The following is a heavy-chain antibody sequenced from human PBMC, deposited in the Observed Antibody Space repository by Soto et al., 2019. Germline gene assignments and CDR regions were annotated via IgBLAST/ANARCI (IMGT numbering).Heavy chain of an antibody. CDR2: ISAYNGNT. J-gene: IGHJ4*02. D-gene: IGHD3-10*01. CDR1: GYTFTSYG. CDR3: ARSAMGRGVPVDDFDY. V-gene: IGHV1-18*04. Sequence: GASVKVSSKASGYTFTSYGISWVRQPPGQGLEWMGWISAYNGNTNYAQKLQGRVTITTDTSTSTAYMELRSLSSDDTAAYYCARSAMGRGVPVDDFDYWGQGTRVTVSS.